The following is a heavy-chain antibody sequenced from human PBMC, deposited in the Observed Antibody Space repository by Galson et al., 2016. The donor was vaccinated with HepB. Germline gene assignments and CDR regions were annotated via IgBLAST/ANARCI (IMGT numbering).Heavy chain of an antibody. CDR3: ARDGGSYGSGSYFLEY. D-gene: IGHD3-10*01. CDR1: GFTFRPYN. CDR2: ISSGSSYI. V-gene: IGHV3-21*01. Sequence: SLRLSCAASGFTFRPYNMNWVRQAPGKALEWVSSISSGSSYIYYADSVKGRFTISRDNTRNSLYLQMSRLRVEDTAVYYCARDGGSYGSGSYFLEYWGQGVLVTVSS. J-gene: IGHJ4*02.